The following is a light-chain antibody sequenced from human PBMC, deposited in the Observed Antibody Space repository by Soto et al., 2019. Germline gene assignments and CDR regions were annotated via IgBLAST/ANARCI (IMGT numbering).Light chain of an antibody. Sequence: SVLTQSPGTLSLTPGERATLSCRASQSVSSSYLAWYQQKPGQAPRLLIYGASSRATGIPDRFSGSGSGTDFTLTISRLEPEDSVVYYCQQYGSSPPYTVGPGTRGDIK. CDR2: GAS. CDR1: QSVSSSY. V-gene: IGKV3-20*01. CDR3: QQYGSSPPYT. J-gene: IGKJ3*01.